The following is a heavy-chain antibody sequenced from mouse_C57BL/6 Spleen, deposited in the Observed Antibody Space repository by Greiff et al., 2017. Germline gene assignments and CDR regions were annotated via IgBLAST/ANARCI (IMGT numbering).Heavy chain of an antibody. CDR1: GFTFSDYY. Sequence: EVMLVESEGGLVQPGSSMKLSCTASGFTFSDYYMAWVRQVPEKGLEWVANINYDGSSTYYLDSLKSRFIISRDNAKNILYLQMSSLKSEDTATYYCAREEGRKYFDVWGTGTTVTVSS. CDR3: AREEGRKYFDV. V-gene: IGHV5-16*01. J-gene: IGHJ1*03. CDR2: INYDGSST.